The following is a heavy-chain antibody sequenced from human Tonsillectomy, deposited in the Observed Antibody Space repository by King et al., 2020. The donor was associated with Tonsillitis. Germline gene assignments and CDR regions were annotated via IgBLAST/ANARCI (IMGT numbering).Heavy chain of an antibody. J-gene: IGHJ4*02. CDR3: ARDQRGSYAF. CDR2: INRDGGGT. CDR1: GFMFGAYN. V-gene: IGHV3-43*01. D-gene: IGHD1-26*01. Sequence: VQLVESGGVVVQPGGSLRLSCAASGFMFGAYNMHWVRQPPGKGLEFVSLINRDGGGTYYADSVKGRFTISRDNNKNSLFLQMNGLRPEDTAFYYCARDQRGSYAFWGRGTLVTVSS.